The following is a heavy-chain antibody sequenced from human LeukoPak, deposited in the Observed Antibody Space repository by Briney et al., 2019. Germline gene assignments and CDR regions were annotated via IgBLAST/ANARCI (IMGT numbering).Heavy chain of an antibody. CDR2: ISSSSTYI. CDR3: ARDAVVTAIRSFDY. V-gene: IGHV3-21*01. J-gene: IGHJ4*02. Sequence: GRSLRLSCAASGFTFDDYAMHWVRQAPGKGLEWVSSISSSSTYIYYADSVKGRFTISRDNAKNSLYLQMNSLRTEDTAVYYCARDAVVTAIRSFDYWGQGTLVTVSS. D-gene: IGHD2-21*02. CDR1: GFTFDDYA.